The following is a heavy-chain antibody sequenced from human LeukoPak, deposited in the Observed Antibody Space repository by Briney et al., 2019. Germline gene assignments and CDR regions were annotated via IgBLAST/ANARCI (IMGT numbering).Heavy chain of an antibody. Sequence: GESLKISCQGSGYSFTNYWIGWVRQMPGKDLEWMGILSPGDCDSRYSPSFRGQVTMSADKSIATAYLQWSSLKASDTAMYYCARPVEMATSPFDYWGQGTLVTVSS. CDR3: ARPVEMATSPFDY. V-gene: IGHV5-51*01. J-gene: IGHJ4*02. D-gene: IGHD5-24*01. CDR1: GYSFTNYW. CDR2: LSPGDCDS.